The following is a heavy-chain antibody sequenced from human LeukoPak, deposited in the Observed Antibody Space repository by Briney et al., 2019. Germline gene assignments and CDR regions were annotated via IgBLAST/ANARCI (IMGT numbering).Heavy chain of an antibody. CDR3: ARGGGDYCFDY. CDR1: GFTFDDYA. J-gene: IGHJ4*02. Sequence: SLRLSCAASGFTFDDYAMHWVRQAPGKGLEWVSGISWNSGSIGYADSVKGRFTISRDNAKNSLYLQMNSLGAEDTAVYFCARGGGDYCFDYWGQGALVTVSS. CDR2: ISWNSGSI. D-gene: IGHD2-21*02. V-gene: IGHV3-9*01.